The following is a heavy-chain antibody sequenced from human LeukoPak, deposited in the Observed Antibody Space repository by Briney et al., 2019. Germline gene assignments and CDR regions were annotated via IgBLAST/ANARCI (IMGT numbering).Heavy chain of an antibody. CDR2: IYYTGST. Sequence: SETLSLTCTASGGSISRDYWSWIRQPPGKGLEWIGYIYYTGSTNYNPSLKSRVTISVDTSKNQFSLKLSSVTAADTAVYYCARDRPGGSSLDYWGQGTLVTVSS. CDR1: GGSISRDY. V-gene: IGHV4-59*01. CDR3: ARDRPGGSSLDY. J-gene: IGHJ4*02. D-gene: IGHD6-13*01.